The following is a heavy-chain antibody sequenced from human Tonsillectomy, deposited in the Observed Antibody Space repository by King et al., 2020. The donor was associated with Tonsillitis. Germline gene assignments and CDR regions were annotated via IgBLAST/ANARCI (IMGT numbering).Heavy chain of an antibody. J-gene: IGHJ6*03. Sequence: VQLVQSGPEVKKPGESLKISCKGSGYSFISYWIGWVRQMPGKGLEWMGMIYPGDSDTRYSPSFQGQVIISADKSSSTAYLQWSSLKASDTAMYYCVRHLRADGLRGYYNIDVWGKGTTVTVSS. V-gene: IGHV5-51*01. CDR2: IYPGDSDT. CDR1: GYSFISYW. CDR3: VRHLRADGLRGYYNIDV. D-gene: IGHD5-24*01.